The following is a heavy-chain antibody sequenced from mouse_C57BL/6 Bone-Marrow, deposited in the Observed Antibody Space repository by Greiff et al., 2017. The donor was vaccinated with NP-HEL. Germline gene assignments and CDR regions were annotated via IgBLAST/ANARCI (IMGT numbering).Heavy chain of an antibody. D-gene: IGHD1-1*01. CDR1: GYTFTSYW. Sequence: VKLQQPGADLVKPGASVKLSCKASGYTFTSYWMHWVKQRPGRGLEWIGRIDPNSGGTKFNEKFKTKATLTVDKPSSTAYMQLSSLTSEDSAVYYCARDYYGSRGWYFDVWGTGTTVTVSS. CDR2: IDPNSGGT. J-gene: IGHJ1*03. V-gene: IGHV1-72*01. CDR3: ARDYYGSRGWYFDV.